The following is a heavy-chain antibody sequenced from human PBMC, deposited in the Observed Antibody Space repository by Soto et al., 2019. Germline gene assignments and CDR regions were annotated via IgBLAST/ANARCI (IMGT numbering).Heavy chain of an antibody. V-gene: IGHV4-31*03. CDR1: GGSISSGGYY. Sequence: QVQLQESGPGLVKPSQTLSLTRTVSGGSISSGGYYWSWIRQHPGKGLEWIGYIYYSGRTNYNPSLKSRVTISVDTSKNQFSLKLNSVTAADTAVYYCARVFSDSSSFFDPWGQGTLVTVSS. CDR2: IYYSGRT. CDR3: ARVFSDSSSFFDP. J-gene: IGHJ5*02. D-gene: IGHD6-13*01.